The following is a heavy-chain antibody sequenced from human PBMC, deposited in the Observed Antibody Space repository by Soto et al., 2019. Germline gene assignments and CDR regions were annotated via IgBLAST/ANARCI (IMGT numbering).Heavy chain of an antibody. D-gene: IGHD2-2*01. CDR2: IYYSGTT. V-gene: IGHV4-59*08. Sequence: PSETLSLACTVSGGSIINYYWSWIRLRPGKGLEWIGYIYYSGTTSYNPSLRSRVTISVDTSKNQFSLKLSSVTAADTAVYYCASHVPYCTSTSHYAYGMHVWGQRTAVT. CDR3: ASHVPYCTSTSHYAYGMHV. J-gene: IGHJ6*02. CDR1: GGSIINYY.